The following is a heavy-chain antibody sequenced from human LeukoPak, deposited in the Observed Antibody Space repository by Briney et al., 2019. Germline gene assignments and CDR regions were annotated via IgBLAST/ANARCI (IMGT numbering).Heavy chain of an antibody. CDR3: ARVGYTSYYYYGMDV. Sequence: GGSLRLSCAASGFTFSSYAMHWVRQAPGKGLEYVSAISSNGGSTYYANSVKGRLTISRDNSKNTLYLQMGSLRAEDMAVYYCARVGYTSYYYYGMDVWGQGTTVTVSS. D-gene: IGHD6-13*01. CDR1: GFTFSSYA. V-gene: IGHV3-64*01. CDR2: ISSNGGST. J-gene: IGHJ6*02.